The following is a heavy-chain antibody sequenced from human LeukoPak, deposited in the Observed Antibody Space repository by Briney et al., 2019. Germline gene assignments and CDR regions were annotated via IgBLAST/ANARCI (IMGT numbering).Heavy chain of an antibody. CDR1: GGSISSYY. CDR2: IYYSGST. Sequence: PSETLSLTCTVSGGSISSYYWSWIRQPPGKGLEWIGYIYYSGSTNYNPSLKSRVTISVDTSKNQFSLKLSSVTAADTAVYYRARQDPQVPAAFDYWGQGTLVTVSS. J-gene: IGHJ4*02. V-gene: IGHV4-59*08. D-gene: IGHD2-2*01. CDR3: ARQDPQVPAAFDY.